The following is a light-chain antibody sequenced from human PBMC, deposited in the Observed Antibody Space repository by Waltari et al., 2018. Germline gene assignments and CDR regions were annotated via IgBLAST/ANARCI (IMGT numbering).Light chain of an antibody. Sequence: MTQSPATLSVSLGERATLSCRASENIKNKLAWYQQKPGQAHRLLVFGASTRATGIPDRFSGSGSGTDFTLTISSLQSEDFAVYYCHQYDNWPPTFGQGTKLDI. CDR1: ENIKNK. V-gene: IGKV3-15*01. CDR2: GAS. J-gene: IGKJ2*01. CDR3: HQYDNWPPT.